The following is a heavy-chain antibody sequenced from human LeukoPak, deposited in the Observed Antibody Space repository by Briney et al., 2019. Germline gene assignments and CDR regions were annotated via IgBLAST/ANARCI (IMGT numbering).Heavy chain of an antibody. CDR1: GFTFSSYG. D-gene: IGHD6-6*01. CDR2: IWYGGSNK. V-gene: IGHV3-30*02. CDR3: AKQEARSYYFDY. J-gene: IGHJ4*02. Sequence: GGSLRLSCAASGFTFSSYGMHWVRQAPGKGLERVAVIWYGGSNKYYADSVKGRFTISRDNSKNTLYLQMNSLRAEDTAVYYCAKQEARSYYFDYWGQGTLVTVSS.